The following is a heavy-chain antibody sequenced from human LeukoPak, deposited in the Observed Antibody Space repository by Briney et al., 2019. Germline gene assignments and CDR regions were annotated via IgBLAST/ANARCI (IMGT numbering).Heavy chain of an antibody. J-gene: IGHJ4*02. V-gene: IGHV1-18*01. CDR1: GYTFTSYG. D-gene: IGHD1-26*01. CDR2: ISDYNGNT. CDR3: ARAPVGATPFGDY. Sequence: GASVKVSCKASGYTFTSYGISRVRQAPGQGLEWMGWISDYNGNTNYAQKLEGRVTMTTDTSTSTAYMELRSLRSDDTAVYYCARAPVGATPFGDYWGQGTLVTVSS.